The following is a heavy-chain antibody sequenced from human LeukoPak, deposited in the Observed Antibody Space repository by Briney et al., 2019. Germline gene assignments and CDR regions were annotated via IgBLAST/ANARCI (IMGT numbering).Heavy chain of an antibody. V-gene: IGHV3-53*01. D-gene: IGHD3-22*01. Sequence: GGSLRLSCAASGFTVSSNYMSWVRQAPGKGLEWVSVIYSGGSTYYADSAKGRFTISRDNSKNTLYLQMNSLRAEDTAVYYCAAGDYYDSSGYYSSPFDYWGQGTLVTVSS. J-gene: IGHJ4*02. CDR2: IYSGGST. CDR3: AAGDYYDSSGYYSSPFDY. CDR1: GFTVSSNY.